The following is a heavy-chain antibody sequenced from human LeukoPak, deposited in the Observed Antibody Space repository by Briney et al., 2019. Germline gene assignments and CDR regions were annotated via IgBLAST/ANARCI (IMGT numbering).Heavy chain of an antibody. Sequence: PGGSLRLSCAASGFTFSSYWMSWVRQAPGKGLEWVANIKQDGSEKYYVDSVKGRFTISRDNAKNSLYLQMNSLRAEDTAVYYCARAPPVYDFWSGYYSPYYYYYYMDVWGKGTTVTVSS. CDR2: IKQDGSEK. CDR3: ARAPPVYDFWSGYYSPYYYYYYMDV. D-gene: IGHD3-3*01. V-gene: IGHV3-7*01. CDR1: GFTFSSYW. J-gene: IGHJ6*03.